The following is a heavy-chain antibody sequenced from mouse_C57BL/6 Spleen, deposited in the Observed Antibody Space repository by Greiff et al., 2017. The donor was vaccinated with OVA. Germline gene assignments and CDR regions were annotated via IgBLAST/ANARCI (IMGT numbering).Heavy chain of an antibody. Sequence: EVQLVESGGGLVKPGGSLKLSCAASGFTFRDYGMHWVRQAPEKGLEWVAYISSGSSTIYYADTVKGRFTISRDNAKNTLFLQMTSLRSEDTAMYFCARPHYGRSYGYWGQGTTLTVSS. CDR1: GFTFRDYG. CDR3: ARPHYGRSYGY. D-gene: IGHD1-1*01. J-gene: IGHJ2*01. V-gene: IGHV5-17*01. CDR2: ISSGSSTI.